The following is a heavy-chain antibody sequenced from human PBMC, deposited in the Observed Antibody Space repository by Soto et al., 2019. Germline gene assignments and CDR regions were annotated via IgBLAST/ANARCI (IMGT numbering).Heavy chain of an antibody. CDR1: CGSINSGDYY. J-gene: IGHJ6*02. V-gene: IGHV4-30-4*01. CDR3: ARGDGRVWLFYKRNYYYYGMDV. D-gene: IGHD3-3*01. CDR2: IYYSGSP. Sequence: SESMSLTCTFSCGSINSGDYYWSWIRQPPGKGLEWIGYIYYSGSPYYNPSLKSRVTISIDTSKNQFSLKLSSVTAADTAVYYCARGDGRVWLFYKRNYYYYGMDVWGQGTTVTVSS.